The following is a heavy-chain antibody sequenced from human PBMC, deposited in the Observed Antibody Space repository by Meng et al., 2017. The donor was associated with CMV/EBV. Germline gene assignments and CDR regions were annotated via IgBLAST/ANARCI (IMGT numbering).Heavy chain of an antibody. CDR3: AADGDFWSGYNWFDP. V-gene: IGHV1-58*01. Sequence: SVKVSCKASGFTFTSSAVQWVRQARGQRLEWIGWIVAGSGNTNYAQKFQERVTITRDMSTSTAYMELSSLRSEDTAVYYCAADGDFWSGYNWFDPWGQGTLVTVSS. CDR1: GFTFTSSA. CDR2: IVAGSGNT. D-gene: IGHD3-3*01. J-gene: IGHJ5*02.